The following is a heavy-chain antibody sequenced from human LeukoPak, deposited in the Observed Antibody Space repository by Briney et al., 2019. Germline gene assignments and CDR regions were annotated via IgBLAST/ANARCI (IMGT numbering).Heavy chain of an antibody. V-gene: IGHV4-59*08. Sequence: PSETLSLTCTVSGGSISSYYWSWIRQPPGKGLEWIGYIYYSGSTNYNPSLKSRVTISVDTSKNQFSLKLSSVTAADTAVYYSARHSALRFLEWLSDNWFDPWGQGTLVTVSS. CDR1: GGSISSYY. J-gene: IGHJ5*02. CDR3: ARHSALRFLEWLSDNWFDP. D-gene: IGHD3-3*01. CDR2: IYYSGST.